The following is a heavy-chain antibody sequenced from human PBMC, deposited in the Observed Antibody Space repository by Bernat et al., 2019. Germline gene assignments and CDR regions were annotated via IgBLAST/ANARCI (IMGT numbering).Heavy chain of an antibody. J-gene: IGHJ4*02. D-gene: IGHD6-13*01. CDR1: GYSFTSYW. CDR3: ARQGYSSSWTSPHSDGYFDY. Sequence: EVQLVQSGAEVKKPGESLKISCKGSGYSFTSYWIGWVRQMPGKGLEWMGIIYPGDSDTRYSPSFQGQVTISADKSISTAYLQWSSLKASDTAMYYCARQGYSSSWTSPHSDGYFDYWGQGTLVTVSS. CDR2: IYPGDSDT. V-gene: IGHV5-51*01.